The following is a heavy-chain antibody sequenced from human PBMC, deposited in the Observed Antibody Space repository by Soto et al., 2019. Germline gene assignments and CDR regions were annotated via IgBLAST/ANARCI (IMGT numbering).Heavy chain of an antibody. J-gene: IGHJ4*02. Sequence: SWIRQPPGKGLEWIGCIYYSGNTYYNPSLKRRFSISVDTSKNQFSLQLSSVTVADTAVYYCARDFKRYSSPQGPLEYWGLGT. D-gene: IGHD6-13*01. V-gene: IGHV4-30-4*08. CDR2: IYYSGNT. CDR3: ARDFKRYSSPQGPLEY.